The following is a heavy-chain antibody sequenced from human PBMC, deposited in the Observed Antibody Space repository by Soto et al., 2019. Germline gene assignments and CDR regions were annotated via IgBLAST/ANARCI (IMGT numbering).Heavy chain of an antibody. CDR1: GGSFSGHF. Sequence: SETLSLTCVVYGGSFSGHFWSWIRQPPGKGLEWIGEINHSGSANYNPSLKSRVTISVDTSKNQFSSKLTSVTAADTAVYYCAGWAVGIMIFGVPKDYWSQGTQVTVSS. J-gene: IGHJ4*02. D-gene: IGHD3-3*01. CDR3: AGWAVGIMIFGVPKDY. V-gene: IGHV4-34*01. CDR2: INHSGSA.